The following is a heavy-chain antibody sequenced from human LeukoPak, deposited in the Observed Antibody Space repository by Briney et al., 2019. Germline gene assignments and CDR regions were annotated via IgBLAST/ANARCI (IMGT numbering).Heavy chain of an antibody. Sequence: SEPLSLPCPVSGGSISSYYWSWIRPPTGKGLGWIGRIYTSGSTNYNPSLKSRVTMSVDTSKNQFSLKLSSVTAADTAVYYCAREGRPGLGLPAAMFGYYYYMDVWGKGTTVTVSS. J-gene: IGHJ6*03. V-gene: IGHV4-4*07. D-gene: IGHD2-2*01. CDR2: IYTSGST. CDR1: GGSISSYY. CDR3: AREGRPGLGLPAAMFGYYYYMDV.